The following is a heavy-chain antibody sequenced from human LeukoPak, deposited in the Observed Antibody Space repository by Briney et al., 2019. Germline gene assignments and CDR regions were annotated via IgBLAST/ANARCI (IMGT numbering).Heavy chain of an antibody. V-gene: IGHV3-23*01. D-gene: IGHD2-15*01. CDR2: ISGSGGST. Sequence: RGSLRLSCAASGFTFSSYAMSWVRQAPGKGLEWVSGISGSGGSTYYADSVKGRFTISRDNSKNTLYVQMNSLRAEDTAVYYCAKGATLSTRMYYFDYWGQGTLVTVSS. CDR1: GFTFSSYA. CDR3: AKGATLSTRMYYFDY. J-gene: IGHJ4*02.